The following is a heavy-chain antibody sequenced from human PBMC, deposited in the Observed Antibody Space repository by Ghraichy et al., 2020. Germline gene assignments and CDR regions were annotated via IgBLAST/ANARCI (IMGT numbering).Heavy chain of an antibody. J-gene: IGHJ4*02. V-gene: IGHV3-23*01. CDR3: AKDPIAVAGTGNYFDY. CDR1: GFTFSSYA. D-gene: IGHD6-19*01. Sequence: GGSLRLSCAASGFTFSSYAMNWVRQAPGKGLEWVSAISGSGGSTYYADSVKGRFTISRDNSKNTLYLQMNSLRAEDTAVYYCAKDPIAVAGTGNYFDYWGQGTLVTVSS. CDR2: ISGSGGST.